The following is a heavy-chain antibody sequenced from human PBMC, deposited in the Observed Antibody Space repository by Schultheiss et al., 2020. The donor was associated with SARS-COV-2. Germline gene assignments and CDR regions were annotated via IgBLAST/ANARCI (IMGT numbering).Heavy chain of an antibody. J-gene: IGHJ4*02. V-gene: IGHV4-59*08. Sequence: SETLSLTCTVSGGSISSYYWSWIRQPPGKGLEWIGYIYYSGSTNYNPSLKSRVTISVDTSKNQFSLKLSSVTAADTAVYYCARRGAMITFGEGYFDYWGQGTLVTVSS. CDR3: ARRGAMITFGEGYFDY. D-gene: IGHD3-16*01. CDR1: GGSISSYY. CDR2: IYYSGST.